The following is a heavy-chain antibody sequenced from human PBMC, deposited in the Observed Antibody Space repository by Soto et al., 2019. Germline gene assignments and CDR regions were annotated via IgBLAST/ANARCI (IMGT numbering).Heavy chain of an antibody. Sequence: GGSLRLSCAASGFTFSSYGMHWVRQAPGKGLEWVAVISYDGSNKYYADSVKGRFTISRDNSKNTLYLQMNSLRAEDTAVYDCARGGYGSGSYYYYYGMDVWGQGTTVTVSS. J-gene: IGHJ6*02. D-gene: IGHD3-10*01. CDR1: GFTFSSYG. CDR3: ARGGYGSGSYYYYYGMDV. V-gene: IGHV3-30*03. CDR2: ISYDGSNK.